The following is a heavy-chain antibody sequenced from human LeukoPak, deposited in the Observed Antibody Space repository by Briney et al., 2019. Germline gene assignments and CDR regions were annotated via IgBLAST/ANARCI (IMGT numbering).Heavy chain of an antibody. D-gene: IGHD1-26*01. V-gene: IGHV3-48*03. CDR3: ASGAYRDYFDY. Sequence: GGSLRLSCAASGFTFSSYEVNWVRQAPGKGLEWISYISSRGSTIYYADSVKGRFTISRDNAKNSLYLQMNSLRAEDTAVYYCASGAYRDYFDYWDQGTLVTLSS. CDR2: ISSRGSTI. CDR1: GFTFSSYE. J-gene: IGHJ4*02.